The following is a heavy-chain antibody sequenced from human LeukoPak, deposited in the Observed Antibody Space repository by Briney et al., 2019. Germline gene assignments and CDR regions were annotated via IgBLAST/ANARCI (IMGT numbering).Heavy chain of an antibody. V-gene: IGHV3-30*03. CDR1: GFIFSSYG. J-gene: IGHJ4*02. D-gene: IGHD2-21*01. CDR3: PRERIPGLPPRYFDY. CDR2: KAYDGNIE. Sequence: GESLRLTCAASGFIFSSYGMHWVRQAPGKGLELVAVKAYDGNIENYAGFVKDRFTNSRHNSKKTLYLRMTSLRTDDTAGYYCPRERIPGLPPRYFDYWGQGTLGTVSS.